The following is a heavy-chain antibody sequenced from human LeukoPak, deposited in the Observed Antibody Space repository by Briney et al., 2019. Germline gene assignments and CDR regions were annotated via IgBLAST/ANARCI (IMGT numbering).Heavy chain of an antibody. J-gene: IGHJ4*02. CDR2: IYYSGST. CDR3: ARGSAYYYDSSGYPPFDY. D-gene: IGHD3-22*01. Sequence: SGTLSLTCTVSGGSISSYYWSWIRQPPGKGLEWIGYIYYSGSTNYNPSLKSRVTISVDTSKNQFSLKLSSVTAADTAVYYCARGSAYYYDSSGYPPFDYWGQGTLVTVSS. V-gene: IGHV4-59*12. CDR1: GGSISSYY.